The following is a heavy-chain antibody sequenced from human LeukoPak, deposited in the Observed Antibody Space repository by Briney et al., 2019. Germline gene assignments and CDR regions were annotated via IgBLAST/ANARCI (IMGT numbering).Heavy chain of an antibody. J-gene: IGHJ4*02. CDR3: ARDLELTYYDSSGYDY. CDR1: GFTFSSYG. CDR2: ISSDGNNK. D-gene: IGHD3-22*01. Sequence: GGSLRLSCAASGFTFSSYGMHWVRQAPGKGLEWVAVISSDGNNKYYADSVKGRCTISRDNSKNTLYLQMNSLRAEDTAVYYCARDLELTYYDSSGYDYWGQGTPVTVSS. V-gene: IGHV3-30*03.